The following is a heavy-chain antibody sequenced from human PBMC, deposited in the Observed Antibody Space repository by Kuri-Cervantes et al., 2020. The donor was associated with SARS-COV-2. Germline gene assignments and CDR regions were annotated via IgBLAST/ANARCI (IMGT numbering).Heavy chain of an antibody. D-gene: IGHD3-10*01. Sequence: GESLKISCAASGFTFSSYAMHWVRQAPGKGLEWVAFIRYDGSNKYYADSVKGRFTISRDNSKNTLYLQMNSLRAEDTAVYYCLGSYDAFDIWGQGTMVTVSS. V-gene: IGHV3-30*02. CDR3: LGSYDAFDI. CDR2: IRYDGSNK. J-gene: IGHJ3*02. CDR1: GFTFSSYA.